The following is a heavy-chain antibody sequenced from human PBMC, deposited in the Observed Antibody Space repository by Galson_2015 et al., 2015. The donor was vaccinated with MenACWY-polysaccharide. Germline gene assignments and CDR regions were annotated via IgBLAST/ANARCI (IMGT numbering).Heavy chain of an antibody. CDR2: INTNTGNP. D-gene: IGHD3-22*01. CDR1: GYTFGSYA. CDR3: ARESEYYDSFDGFDI. V-gene: IGHV7-4-1*02. J-gene: IGHJ3*02. Sequence: SVKVSCKASGYTFGSYAMNWVRQAPGQGLEWMGWINTNTGNPTSAPGFTGRFVLSLDTSVSTAYLQISSLKAEDTAVYYCARESEYYDSFDGFDIWGQGTMVTVSS.